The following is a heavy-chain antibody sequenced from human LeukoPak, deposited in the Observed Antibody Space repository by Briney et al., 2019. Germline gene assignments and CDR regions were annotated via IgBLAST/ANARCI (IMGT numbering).Heavy chain of an antibody. Sequence: ASVKVSSKASGYTFTSYGISWVRQAPGQGLEWMGWISAYNGNTNYAQKLQGRVTMTTDTSTSTAYMELRSLRSDDTAVYYCARDTAILRFLEWLSPFFDYWGQGTLVTVSS. D-gene: IGHD3-3*01. CDR3: ARDTAILRFLEWLSPFFDY. CDR2: ISAYNGNT. CDR1: GYTFTSYG. J-gene: IGHJ4*02. V-gene: IGHV1-18*01.